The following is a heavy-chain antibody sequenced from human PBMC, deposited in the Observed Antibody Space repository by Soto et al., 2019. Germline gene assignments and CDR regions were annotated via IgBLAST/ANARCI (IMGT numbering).Heavy chain of an antibody. D-gene: IGHD6-19*01. CDR2: IYYSGST. V-gene: IGHV4-59*08. CDR3: ARQVYSSGWFDFDY. J-gene: IGHJ4*02. Sequence: PSETLSLTCTVSGGSISSYYWSWIRQPPGKGLEWIGYIYYSGSTNYNPSLKSRVTISVDTSKNQFSLKLSSVTAADTAVYYCARQVYSSGWFDFDYWGQGTLVTVSS. CDR1: GGSISSYY.